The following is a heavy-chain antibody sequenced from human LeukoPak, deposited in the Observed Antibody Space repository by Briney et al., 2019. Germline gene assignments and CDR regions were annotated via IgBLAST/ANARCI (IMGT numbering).Heavy chain of an antibody. CDR3: ARGWAAAGTKDRSNWFDP. V-gene: IGHV1-2*04. CDR2: INPNSGGT. J-gene: IGHJ5*02. Sequence: ASVKVSCKASGYTFTGYYMHWVRQAPGQGLEWMGWINPNSGGTNYAQKFQGWVTMTRDTSISTAYMELSRLRSDDTAVYYCARGWAAAGTKDRSNWFDPWGQGTLVTVSS. D-gene: IGHD6-13*01. CDR1: GYTFTGYY.